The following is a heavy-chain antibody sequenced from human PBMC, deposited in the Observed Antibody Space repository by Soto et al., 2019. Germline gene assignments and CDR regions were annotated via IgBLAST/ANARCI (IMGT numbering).Heavy chain of an antibody. CDR2: IIPIFGTV. Sequence: QVHLVQSGAEVQKPGSSVTVSCKASGGTFSNYPISWVRQAPGQGLEWMGGIIPIFGTVNYAQKFQGRVTITADESTSTAYMELSSLRSEDTAVYYCARGNHRWLQLWYFDLWGRGTLVTVSS. CDR1: GGTFSNYP. D-gene: IGHD5-12*01. CDR3: ARGNHRWLQLWYFDL. J-gene: IGHJ2*01. V-gene: IGHV1-69*12.